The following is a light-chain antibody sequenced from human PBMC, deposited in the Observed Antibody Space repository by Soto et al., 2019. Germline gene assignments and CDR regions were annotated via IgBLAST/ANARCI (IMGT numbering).Light chain of an antibody. J-gene: IGKJ1*01. Sequence: DIQMTQSPSTLSASVGDRVTITCRASQSISSWLAWYQQKPGKAPKLLIYDASSLESGVPSRYSGSGSGKEFTLTISSLQPDDFATYYCQQYNSPWTFGQGTKVEIK. CDR2: DAS. CDR1: QSISSW. V-gene: IGKV1-5*01. CDR3: QQYNSPWT.